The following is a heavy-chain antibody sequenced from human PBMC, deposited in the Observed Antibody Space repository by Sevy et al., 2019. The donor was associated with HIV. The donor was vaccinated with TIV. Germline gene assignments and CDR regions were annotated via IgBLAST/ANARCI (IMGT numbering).Heavy chain of an antibody. CDR3: ATRMGGSSGWYGFDYFDY. CDR2: ISGSGGST. D-gene: IGHD6-19*01. CDR1: GFTFSSYA. Sequence: GSLRLSCAASGFTFSSYAMSWVRQAPGKGLEWVSAISGSGGSTYYADSVKGRFTISRDNSKNTLYLQMNSLRAEDTAVYYCATRMGGSSGWYGFDYFDYWGQGTLVTVSS. J-gene: IGHJ4*02. V-gene: IGHV3-23*01.